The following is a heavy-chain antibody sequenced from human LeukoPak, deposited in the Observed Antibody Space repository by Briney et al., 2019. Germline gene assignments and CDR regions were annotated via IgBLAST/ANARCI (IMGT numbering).Heavy chain of an antibody. CDR3: AKDMPIFGVVIHTYGMDV. CDR1: GFTFSSYG. V-gene: IGHV3-30*18. D-gene: IGHD3-3*01. CDR2: ISYDGSNK. Sequence: GGSLRLSCAASGFTFSSYGMHWVRQAPGKGLEWVAVISYDGSNKYYADSVKGRFTISRDNSKNTLYLQMNSLRAEDTAVYYCAKDMPIFGVVIHTYGMDVWGQGTTVTVSS. J-gene: IGHJ6*02.